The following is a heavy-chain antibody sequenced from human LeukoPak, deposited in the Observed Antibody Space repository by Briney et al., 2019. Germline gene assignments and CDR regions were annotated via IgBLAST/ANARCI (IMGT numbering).Heavy chain of an antibody. CDR1: GGTFSSYA. J-gene: IGHJ6*02. V-gene: IGHV1-69*04. Sequence: SVKVSCKASGGTFSSYAISWVRQAPGQGLEWVGRIIPILGIANYAQKFQGRVTITADKSTSTAYMELSSLRSEDTAVYYCARDPYNWNDGDYYYYGMDVWGQGTTVTVSS. CDR3: ARDPYNWNDGDYYYYGMDV. D-gene: IGHD1-1*01. CDR2: IIPILGIA.